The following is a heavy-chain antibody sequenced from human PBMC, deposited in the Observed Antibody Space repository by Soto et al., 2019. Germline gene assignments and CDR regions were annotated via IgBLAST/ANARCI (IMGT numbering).Heavy chain of an antibody. CDR3: ARVVGGSGSYHFDY. D-gene: IGHD3-10*01. V-gene: IGHV4-39*01. Sequence: PSETLSLTCTVSGGSISSNNYFWGWIRQPPGKGLEWFGSIYYTGTTYYNPSLKSRVSIFVDPPKNQFSLRLSSVTAADTAIYYCARVVGGSGSYHFDYWGQGTLVTVSS. CDR2: IYYTGTT. CDR1: GGSISSNNYF. J-gene: IGHJ4*02.